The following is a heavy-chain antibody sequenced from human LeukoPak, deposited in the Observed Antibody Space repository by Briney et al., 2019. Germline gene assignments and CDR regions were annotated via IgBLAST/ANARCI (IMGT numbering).Heavy chain of an antibody. CDR2: ISSSSSYI. D-gene: IGHD5-24*01. V-gene: IGHV3-21*01. J-gene: IGHJ4*02. CDR1: GFTFSSYS. Sequence: GGSLRLSCAASGFTFSSYSMNWVRQAPGKGLEWVSSISSSSSYIYYADSVKGRFTISRDNAKNSLYLQMNSLRAEDTAVYYCARGLRRWLHPDFHVLDYWGQGTLVTVSS. CDR3: ARGLRRWLHPDFHVLDY.